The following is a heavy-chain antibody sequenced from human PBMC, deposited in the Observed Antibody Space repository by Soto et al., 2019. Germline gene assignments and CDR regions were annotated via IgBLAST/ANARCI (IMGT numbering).Heavy chain of an antibody. CDR2: INTNTGNP. J-gene: IGHJ5*02. D-gene: IGHD3-22*01. CDR1: GYTYTSYA. V-gene: IGHV7-4-1*01. Sequence: ASVKVSCKASGYTYTSYAMNWVRQAPGQGLEWMGWINTNTGNPTYAQGFTGRFVFSLDTSVSTAYLQICSLKAEDTAVYYCATHYYDSSGCYYWFDPWGQGTLVTVSS. CDR3: ATHYYDSSGCYYWFDP.